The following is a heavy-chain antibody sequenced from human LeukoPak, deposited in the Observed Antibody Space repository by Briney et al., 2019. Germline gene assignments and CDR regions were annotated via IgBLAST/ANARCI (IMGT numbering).Heavy chain of an antibody. CDR1: GYTFTSYG. Sequence: SCKASGYTFTSYGISWIRQPPGKGLEWMGFIYHTGSTNYNPSLKSRVTISLDTSKSQLSLNLSSVTAADTAVYYCARGLNGVWFDPWGQGALVTVSS. J-gene: IGHJ5*02. CDR3: ARGLNGVWFDP. D-gene: IGHD2-8*01. CDR2: IYHTGST. V-gene: IGHV4-59*01.